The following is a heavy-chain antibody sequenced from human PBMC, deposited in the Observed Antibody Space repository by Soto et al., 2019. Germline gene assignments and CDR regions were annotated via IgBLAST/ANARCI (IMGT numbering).Heavy chain of an antibody. J-gene: IGHJ4*02. Sequence: GGSLRLSCAASGFTFSNYWMSWVRQAPGKGLEWVANIKQDGSETFHVDSVKGRFTISRDNAKNSLFLQMNSLRVEDTAVYYCVRACKRAACPYYFDFWGQAILVTVSS. V-gene: IGHV3-7*01. CDR3: VRACKRAACPYYFDF. CDR1: GFTFSNYW. CDR2: IKQDGSET. D-gene: IGHD3-16*01.